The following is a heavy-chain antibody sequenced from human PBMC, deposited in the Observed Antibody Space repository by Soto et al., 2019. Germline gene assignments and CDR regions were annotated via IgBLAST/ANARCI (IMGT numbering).Heavy chain of an antibody. J-gene: IGHJ3*02. CDR3: ARDGKYFAFDM. CDR2: ISARNDDI. D-gene: IGHD3-9*01. CDR1: GYRFDSYG. V-gene: IGHV1-18*01. Sequence: QVQLVQSGPDVKKPGASVKVSCKASGYRFDSYGINWIRQAPGQGLEWMGWISARNDDIKYGHKFQDRVTLTRETSTSTAYMEMRGLRSDDTAVYYCARDGKYFAFDMWGQGTKVT.